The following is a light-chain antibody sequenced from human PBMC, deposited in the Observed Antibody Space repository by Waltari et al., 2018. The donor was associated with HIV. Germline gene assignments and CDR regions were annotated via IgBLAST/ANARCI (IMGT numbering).Light chain of an antibody. CDR2: SNT. CDR3: AAWDDSLSGSVV. V-gene: IGLV1-44*01. J-gene: IGLJ2*01. Sequence: QSVLTQPPSASGAPGQRVSISCSGGNSNIGRYAVRWYQQLPGTAPKLLIYSNTQRPSGVPYRFSGSKSGTSASLAIGGLQSEDEADYYCAAWDDSLSGSVVFGGGTKLTVL. CDR1: NSNIGRYA.